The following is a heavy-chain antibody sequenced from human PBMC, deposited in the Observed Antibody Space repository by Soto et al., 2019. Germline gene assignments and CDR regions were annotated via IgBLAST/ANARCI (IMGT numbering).Heavy chain of an antibody. V-gene: IGHV4-30-2*06. CDR3: ARDYYGMDV. Sequence: QLQLQESGSGLVKPSQTLSLTCTVSGGSISSGGYSWTWIRQSPGKGLEWIGYTYQSGSAFYNPSLKSRVTISVDSSKNQFSLNLTSVTAADTAVYYCARDYYGMDVWGQGTTVTVSS. J-gene: IGHJ6*01. CDR1: GGSISSGGYS. CDR2: TYQSGSA.